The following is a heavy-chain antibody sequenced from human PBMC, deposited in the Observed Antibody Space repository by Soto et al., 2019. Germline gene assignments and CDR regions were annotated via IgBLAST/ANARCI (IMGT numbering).Heavy chain of an antibody. CDR2: INPNSGGT. V-gene: IGHV1-2*04. CDR1: GYTFTGYY. Sequence: ASVKVSCKASGYTFTGYYMHWVRQAPGQGLEWMGWINPNSGGTNYAQKFQGWVTMTRDTSISTAYMELSRLRSDDTAVYYCARSIVGAIVYYFDYWGQGTLVTVSS. J-gene: IGHJ4*02. CDR3: ARSIVGAIVYYFDY. D-gene: IGHD1-26*01.